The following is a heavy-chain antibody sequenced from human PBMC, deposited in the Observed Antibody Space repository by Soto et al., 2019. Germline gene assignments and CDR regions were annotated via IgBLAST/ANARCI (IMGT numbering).Heavy chain of an antibody. Sequence: QVQLVEFGGGVVQPGRSLRLSCAASGFTFSSYGMHWVRQAPGKGLEWVAVIWYDGSNQYYADSVKGRFTISRDNSKNTLYLQMNSLRAEDTAVDYCAGGYSGSHLHYWGQGTLVTVSS. V-gene: IGHV3-33*01. J-gene: IGHJ4*02. CDR2: IWYDGSNQ. D-gene: IGHD1-26*01. CDR1: GFTFSSYG. CDR3: AGGYSGSHLHY.